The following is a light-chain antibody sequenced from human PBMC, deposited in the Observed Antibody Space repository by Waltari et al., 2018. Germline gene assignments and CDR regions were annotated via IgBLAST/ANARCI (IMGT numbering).Light chain of an antibody. Sequence: DIQMTQSPSSLSASVGDRVTITCRASQSISSYLNWYQQKPGKAPKLLIYAASSLQSGVPSRFSGSGAGTDVTLTISSLQPEDCATYYCQQSYSTPQTFGQGTKVEIK. V-gene: IGKV1-39*01. CDR3: QQSYSTPQT. J-gene: IGKJ1*01. CDR2: AAS. CDR1: QSISSY.